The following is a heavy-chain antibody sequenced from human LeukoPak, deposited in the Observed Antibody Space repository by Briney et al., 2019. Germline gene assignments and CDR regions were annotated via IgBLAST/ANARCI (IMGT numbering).Heavy chain of an antibody. V-gene: IGHV4-39*07. D-gene: IGHD1-26*01. CDR2: IYYNGNT. CDR3: ARSRAVGRLFDF. Sequence: SETLSLTCTVSGGSITSNSYYWGWIRQPPGKGLEWIGSIYYNGNTYYNPSLKSRVTISVDTSKSQFSLNLSSVTAADTAVYYCARSRAVGRLFDFWGQGTLVTVSS. CDR1: GGSITSNSYY. J-gene: IGHJ4*02.